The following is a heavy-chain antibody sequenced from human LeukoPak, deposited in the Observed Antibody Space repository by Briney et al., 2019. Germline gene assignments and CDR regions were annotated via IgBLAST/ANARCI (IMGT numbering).Heavy chain of an antibody. V-gene: IGHV1-2*06. CDR1: GYTFTGDC. D-gene: IGHD2-2*01. CDR2: INPNSGGA. CDR3: ARSYCIGTNCYSHLFDY. Sequence: AASVKVSCKASGYTFTGDCLHWVRQAPGQGLEWMGRINPNSGGANYAQNFQGRVTMTRDTSISTAHMELSRLRPDDTAVYYCARSYCIGTNCYSHLFDYWGQGTLVTVSS. J-gene: IGHJ4*02.